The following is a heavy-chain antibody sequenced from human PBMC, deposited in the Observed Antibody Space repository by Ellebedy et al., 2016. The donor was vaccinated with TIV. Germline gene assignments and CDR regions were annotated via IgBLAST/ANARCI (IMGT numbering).Heavy chain of an antibody. CDR3: VADRRDIEMAT. D-gene: IGHD5-24*01. CDR1: GFTFSSYD. Sequence: GESLKISCAASGFTFSSYDMHWVRQAPGKGLEWVSLIGTAADTYYAASVKGRFTISRENAKNSFYLQMNSLTVEDTAVYYCVADRRDIEMATWGQGTLVTVSS. CDR2: IGTAADT. J-gene: IGHJ4*02. V-gene: IGHV3-13*01.